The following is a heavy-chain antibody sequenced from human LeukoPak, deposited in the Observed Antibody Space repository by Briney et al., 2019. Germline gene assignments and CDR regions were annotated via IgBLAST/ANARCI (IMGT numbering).Heavy chain of an antibody. V-gene: IGHV4-61*02. CDR2: IYTSGST. CDR3: ARELPPWYFDL. Sequence: PSETLSLTCTVSGGSISSGSYYWSWIRQPAGKGLEWIGRIYTSGSTNYNPSLKSRVTISVDTSKNQFSLKLSSVTAADTAVYYCARELPPWYFDLWGRGTLVTVSS. CDR1: GGSISSGSYY. D-gene: IGHD2-21*02. J-gene: IGHJ2*01.